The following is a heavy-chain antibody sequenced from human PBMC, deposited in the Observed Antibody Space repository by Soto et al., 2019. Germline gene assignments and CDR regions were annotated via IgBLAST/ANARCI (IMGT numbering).Heavy chain of an antibody. D-gene: IGHD1-26*01. J-gene: IGHJ6*02. CDR2: ISYDGSNK. CDR1: GFTFSSYA. V-gene: IGHV3-30-3*01. Sequence: GGSLRLSCAASGFTFSSYAMHWVRQAPGKGLEWVAVISYDGSNKYYTDSVKGRFTVSRDNSENTFSLQMNTLSVEDTGRYFCAKGLVGTTEPYYYYYGMDVWGQGTTVTVSS. CDR3: AKGLVGTTEPYYYYYGMDV.